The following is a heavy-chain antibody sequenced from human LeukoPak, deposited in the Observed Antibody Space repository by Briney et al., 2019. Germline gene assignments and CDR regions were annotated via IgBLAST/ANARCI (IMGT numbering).Heavy chain of an antibody. D-gene: IGHD1-1*01. CDR1: GFTVSSNF. CDR3: ARDTKN. CDR2: IYSGGST. V-gene: IGHV3-66*01. J-gene: IGHJ4*02. Sequence: AGTLTLSCAASGFTVSSNFMSWSRRHPGKGLEWVSVIYSGGSTYYADSVKGRFTISRDNSKNTLYLQMSSLRAEDTAVYYCARDTKNWGQGTLVTVSS.